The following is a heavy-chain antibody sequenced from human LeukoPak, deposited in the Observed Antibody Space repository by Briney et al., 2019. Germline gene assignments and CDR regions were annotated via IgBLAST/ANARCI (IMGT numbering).Heavy chain of an antibody. CDR2: IKEDGSEN. J-gene: IGHJ4*02. CDR1: GFTFSRYW. V-gene: IGHV3-7*01. D-gene: IGHD1-1*01. CDR3: ARQRYSDY. Sequence: GGSLRLSCAASGFTFSRYWMTWVRQAPGKGLEWVANIKEDGSENSYVESVNGRFTISRDNAKNSLYLQLNSLRAEDTAVYFCARQRYSDYWGQGTLVTVSS.